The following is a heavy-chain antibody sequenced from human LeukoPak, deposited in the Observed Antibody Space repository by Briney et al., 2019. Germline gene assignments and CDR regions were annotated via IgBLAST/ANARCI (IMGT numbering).Heavy chain of an antibody. CDR1: GFTFSTYN. J-gene: IGHJ5*02. Sequence: PGGSLRLSCAASGFTFSTYNMNWVRQAPGKGLEWVSSISGSSSYIYYADSVKGRFTISRDNAENSLYLQMNSLRVEDTAVYYCVREGGSDWYSGWFDPWGQGTLVTVSS. V-gene: IGHV3-21*01. CDR2: ISGSSSYI. D-gene: IGHD6-19*01. CDR3: VREGGSDWYSGWFDP.